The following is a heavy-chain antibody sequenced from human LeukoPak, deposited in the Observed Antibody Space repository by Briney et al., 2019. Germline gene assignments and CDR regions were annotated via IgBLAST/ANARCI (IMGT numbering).Heavy chain of an antibody. CDR2: IGTAGDT. D-gene: IGHD1-1*01. V-gene: IGHV3-13*01. Sequence: GGSLRLPCAASGFTFSDYDMHWVRQATGKGLEWVSAIGTAGDTYYTGPVKGRFTISRENAKNSLYLQMNSLRAGDTAVYYCARVAKERVGGVYYFDYWGQGTLVTVSS. J-gene: IGHJ4*02. CDR1: GFTFSDYD. CDR3: ARVAKERVGGVYYFDY.